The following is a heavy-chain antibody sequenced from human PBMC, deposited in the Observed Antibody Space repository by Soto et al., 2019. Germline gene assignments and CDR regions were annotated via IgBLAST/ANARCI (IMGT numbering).Heavy chain of an antibody. D-gene: IGHD3-16*01. CDR3: ARDGVASSPPALGLDY. CDR1: GFTFSSYA. V-gene: IGHV3-33*01. J-gene: IGHJ4*02. Sequence: AGGSLRLSCAASGFTFSSYAMHWVRQAPGKGLEWVAVIWYDGSNKYYADYVKGRFTISRDNSKNTLYLQMNNLRAEDTAVYNCARDGVASSPPALGLDYWGQGILVTVSS. CDR2: IWYDGSNK.